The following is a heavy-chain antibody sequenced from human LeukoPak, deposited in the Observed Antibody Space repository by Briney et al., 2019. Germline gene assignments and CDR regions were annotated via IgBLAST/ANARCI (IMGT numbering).Heavy chain of an antibody. CDR2: VYYTGNT. CDR3: ARLTKTLNFDH. Sequence: SDTLSLTCTVSGGSISTSDYYWSWIRQPPGRELQWLATVYYTGNTYYNPSLKSRLTVSVDTSESHFSLMVNSVTAADTAVYYCARLTKTLNFDHWGQGTLVTVSS. J-gene: IGHJ4*02. V-gene: IGHV4-39*02. D-gene: IGHD4-23*01. CDR1: GGSISTSDYY.